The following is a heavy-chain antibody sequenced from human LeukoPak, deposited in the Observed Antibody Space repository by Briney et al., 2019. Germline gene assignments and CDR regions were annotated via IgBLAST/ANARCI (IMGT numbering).Heavy chain of an antibody. D-gene: IGHD5-12*01. CDR2: INSDGSST. Sequence: GGSLRLSCAASGFTFSSYAVSWVRQAPGKGLVWVSRINSDGSSTSYADSVKGRFTISRDNAKNTLYLQMNRLRAEDTAVYYCARDYHTTPWIVATGEIDYWGQGTLVTVSS. J-gene: IGHJ4*02. CDR1: GFTFSSYA. V-gene: IGHV3-74*01. CDR3: ARDYHTTPWIVATGEIDY.